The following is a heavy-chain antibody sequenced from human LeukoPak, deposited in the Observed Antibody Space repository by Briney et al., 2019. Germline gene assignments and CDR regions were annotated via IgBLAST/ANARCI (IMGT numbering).Heavy chain of an antibody. CDR3: ARLVFSYIVLMVYAIYGYFDY. V-gene: IGHV1-3*02. CDR2: SNAGNGNT. CDR1: GYTFTSYA. J-gene: IGHJ4*02. Sequence: ASVKVSCKASGYTFTSYAMHWVRQAPGQRLEWMGWSNAGNGNTRYSQEFQGRVTITRDTSASTAYMELSSLRSEDMAVYYCARLVFSYIVLMVYAIYGYFDYWGQGTLVTVSS. D-gene: IGHD2-8*01.